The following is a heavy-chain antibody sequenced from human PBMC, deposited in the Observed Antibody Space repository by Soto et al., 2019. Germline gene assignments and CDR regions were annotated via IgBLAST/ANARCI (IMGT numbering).Heavy chain of an antibody. CDR3: ARKDIVTVRGAFDI. Sequence: QVQLQESGPGLVKPSQTLSLTCTVSGGSISSGGYYWSWIRQHPGKGLEWIGYIYYSGSTYYNPSLKSRVTISVDTSKNQSSLKLSSVTAADTAVYYCARKDIVTVRGAFDIWGQGTMVTVSS. D-gene: IGHD5-12*01. CDR1: GGSISSGGYY. CDR2: IYYSGST. V-gene: IGHV4-31*03. J-gene: IGHJ3*02.